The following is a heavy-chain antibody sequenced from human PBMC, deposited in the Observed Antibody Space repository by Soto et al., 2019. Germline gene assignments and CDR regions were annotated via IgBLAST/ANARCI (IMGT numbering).Heavy chain of an antibody. D-gene: IGHD5-12*01. CDR1: GGTFSNYP. V-gene: IGHV1-69*12. CDR2: IIPIFGTV. CDR3: ARGNHGWLQLWYVDL. J-gene: IGHJ2*01. Sequence: QVQLVQSGAEVKKPGSSVKVSCKASGGTFSNYPISWVRQAPGQGLEWMGGIIPIFGTVNYAQKFHGRVTITADESTSSAYMELSSLRSEDTAGYYCARGNHGWLQLWYVDLWGRGTLVTVSS.